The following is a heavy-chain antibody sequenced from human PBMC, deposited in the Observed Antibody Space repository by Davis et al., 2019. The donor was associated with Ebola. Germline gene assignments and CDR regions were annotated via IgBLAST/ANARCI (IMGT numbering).Heavy chain of an antibody. CDR1: GGSISSYY. D-gene: IGHD2-8*02. V-gene: IGHV4-59*12. CDR2: IYYSGST. CDR3: ARDPVALYCTGGVCSYYYYYGMDV. J-gene: IGHJ6*02. Sequence: SETLSLTCTVSGGSISSYYWSWIRQPPGKGLEWIGYIYYSGSTNYNPSLKSRVTISVDTSKNQFSLKLSSVTAADTAVYYCARDPVALYCTGGVCSYYYYYGMDVWGQGTTVTVSS.